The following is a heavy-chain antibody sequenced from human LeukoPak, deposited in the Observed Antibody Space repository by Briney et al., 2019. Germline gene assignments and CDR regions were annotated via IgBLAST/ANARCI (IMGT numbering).Heavy chain of an antibody. V-gene: IGHV3-53*01. J-gene: IGHJ4*02. CDR3: ATTDILTGYYSAAKFDY. CDR1: GFTVSSNY. CDR2: IYSGGST. Sequence: HPGGSLRLSCAASGFTVSSNYMSWVRQAPGKGLEWVSVIYSGGSTYYADSVKGRFTISRDNSKNTLYLQMNSLRAEDTAVYYCATTDILTGYYSAAKFDYWGQGTLVTVSS. D-gene: IGHD3-9*01.